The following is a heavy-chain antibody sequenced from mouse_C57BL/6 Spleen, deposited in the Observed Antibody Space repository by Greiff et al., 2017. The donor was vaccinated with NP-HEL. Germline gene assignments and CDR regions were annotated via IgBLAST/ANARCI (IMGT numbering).Heavy chain of an antibody. Sequence: DVKLVESGGGLVKPGGSLKLSCAASGFTFSSYAMSWVRQTPEKRLEWVATISDGGSYTYYPENVKGRFTISRDNAKNNLYLQRSHLKSEDKAMYYCAREENYYGSSYWGQGTTLTVSS. CDR3: AREENYYGSSY. J-gene: IGHJ2*01. D-gene: IGHD1-1*01. V-gene: IGHV5-4*01. CDR2: ISDGGSYT. CDR1: GFTFSSYA.